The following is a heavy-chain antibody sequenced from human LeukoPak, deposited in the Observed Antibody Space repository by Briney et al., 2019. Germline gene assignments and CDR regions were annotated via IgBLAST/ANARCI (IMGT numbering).Heavy chain of an antibody. CDR3: ARDQGIEGSGKNWFDP. J-gene: IGHJ5*02. CDR2: IGTSGNSI. V-gene: IGHV3-11*04. Sequence: PGGSLRLSCAASGFTFSDHYMSWLRQAPGKGLEWVSYIGTSGNSIDYADSVKGRFTISRDNAKNSLHLQMNSLRAEDTAVYYCARDQGIEGSGKNWFDPWGQGTLVTVFS. CDR1: GFTFSDHY. D-gene: IGHD3-10*01.